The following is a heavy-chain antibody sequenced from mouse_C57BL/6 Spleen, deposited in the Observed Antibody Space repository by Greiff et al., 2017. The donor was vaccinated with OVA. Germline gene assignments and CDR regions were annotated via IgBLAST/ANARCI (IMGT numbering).Heavy chain of an antibody. CDR2: ISNGGGST. CDR1: GFTFSDYY. V-gene: IGHV5-12*01. J-gene: IGHJ4*01. D-gene: IGHD1-1*01. CDR3: ARGGNYGSYYYAMDY. Sequence: EVHLVESGGGLVQPGGSLKLSCAASGFTFSDYYMYWVRQTPEKRLEWVAYISNGGGSTYYPDTVKGRFTISRDNAKNTLYLQMSRLKSEDTAMYYCARGGNYGSYYYAMDYWGQGTSVTVSS.